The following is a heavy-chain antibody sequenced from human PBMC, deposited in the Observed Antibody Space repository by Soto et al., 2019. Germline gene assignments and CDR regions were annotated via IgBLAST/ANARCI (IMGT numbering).Heavy chain of an antibody. J-gene: IGHJ4*02. D-gene: IGHD5-12*01. CDR1: GFIFSGYA. CDR3: AKETSAYEIDY. V-gene: IGHV3-30-3*01. CDR2: ISYDGNTK. Sequence: QVQLVESGGGVVQPGRSLRLSCAASGFIFSGYAMHWVRQAPGKGLEWVAVISYDGNTKYYADSVKGRFTVSRDNSKNTLYVRMNNLSAEDTAIYYCAKETSAYEIDYWGQGTLVNVSS.